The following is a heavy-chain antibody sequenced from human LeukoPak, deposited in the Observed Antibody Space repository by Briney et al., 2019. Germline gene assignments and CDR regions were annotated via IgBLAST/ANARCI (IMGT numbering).Heavy chain of an antibody. CDR3: AKEGVPGSTFLYYFDY. D-gene: IGHD1-7*01. CDR2: FSGRGGST. J-gene: IGHJ4*02. CDR1: GFTFSSYA. V-gene: IGHV3-23*01. Sequence: GRSLRLSCAASGFTFSSYAMSWVRQPPGKGLEWVSTFSGRGGSTYYADSVKGRFTISRDNSKNTLYLEMSSLRGEDTAVYFCAKEGVPGSTFLYYFDYWGQGTLVTVSS.